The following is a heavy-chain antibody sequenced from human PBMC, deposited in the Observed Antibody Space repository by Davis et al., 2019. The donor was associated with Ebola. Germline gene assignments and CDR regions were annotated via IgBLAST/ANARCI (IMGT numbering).Heavy chain of an antibody. D-gene: IGHD3-3*01. V-gene: IGHV3-48*02. Sequence: GESLKISCAASGFTFSYYSMNWVRQAPGKGLEWVSYISTTGTNIKYADSVKGRFTISRDNSKNTLYLQMNSLRDEDTAVYYCARDRTVYYDFWSAEAFDIWGQGTMVTVSS. CDR2: ISTTGTNI. CDR1: GFTFSYYS. CDR3: ARDRTVYYDFWSAEAFDI. J-gene: IGHJ3*02.